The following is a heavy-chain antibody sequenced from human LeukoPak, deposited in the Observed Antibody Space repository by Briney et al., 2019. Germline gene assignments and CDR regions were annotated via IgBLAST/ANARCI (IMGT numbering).Heavy chain of an antibody. D-gene: IGHD3-22*01. J-gene: IGHJ4*02. CDR3: AKDAVYRRDYYDSSGYFDC. CDR1: GFTFSSYA. CDR2: ISGSGGST. Sequence: GGSLRLSCAASGFTFSSYAMSWVRQAPGKGLEWVSAISGSGGSTYYADSVKGRFTISRDNSKNTLYLQMNSLRAEDTAVYYCAKDAVYRRDYYDSSGYFDCWGQGTLVTVSS. V-gene: IGHV3-23*01.